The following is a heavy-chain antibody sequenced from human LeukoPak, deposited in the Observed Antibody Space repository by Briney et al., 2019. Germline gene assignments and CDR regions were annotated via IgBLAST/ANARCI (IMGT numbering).Heavy chain of an antibody. D-gene: IGHD2-15*01. CDR2: IYYSGST. Sequence: SETLSLTCPVSGGSISSYYWSWIRQPPGKGLEWIGYIYYSGSTNYNPSLKSRVTISVDKSKNQFSLKLSSVTAAGTAVYYCARGNCSGGSCIMANWGQGTLVAVSS. J-gene: IGHJ4*02. V-gene: IGHV4-59*12. CDR3: ARGNCSGGSCIMAN. CDR1: GGSISSYY.